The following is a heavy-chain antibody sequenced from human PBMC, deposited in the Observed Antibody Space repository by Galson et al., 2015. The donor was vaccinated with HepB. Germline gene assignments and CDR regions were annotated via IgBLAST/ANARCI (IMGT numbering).Heavy chain of an antibody. J-gene: IGHJ5*02. Sequence: SVKVSSKVSGYTLTELSMHWVRQAPGKGLEWMGGFDPEDGETIYAQKFQGRVTMTEDTSTDAAYMELSSLRSEDTAVYYCATGRGQWLREADNWFDPWGQGTLVTVSS. V-gene: IGHV1-24*01. CDR3: ATGRGQWLREADNWFDP. D-gene: IGHD5-12*01. CDR1: GYTLTELS. CDR2: FDPEDGET.